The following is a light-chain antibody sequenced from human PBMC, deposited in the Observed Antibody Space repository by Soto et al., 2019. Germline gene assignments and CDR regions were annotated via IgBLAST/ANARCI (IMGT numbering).Light chain of an antibody. V-gene: IGLV2-23*01. CDR3: CSFADSSTHGL. J-gene: IGLJ2*01. CDR1: SSDVGNYNL. CDR2: EGN. Sequence: QSALTQPASVSGSPGQSITISCTGTSSDVGNYNLVSWYQQHPGKAPKLMIYEGNKRPSGVSNRFSASKSGNTASLTISGLQAEDEADYYCCSFADSSTHGLIGGGTKLTVL.